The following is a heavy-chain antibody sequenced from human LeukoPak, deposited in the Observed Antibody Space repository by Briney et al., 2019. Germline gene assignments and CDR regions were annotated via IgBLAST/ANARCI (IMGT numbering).Heavy chain of an antibody. D-gene: IGHD2-21*02. CDR2: IYYSGST. CDR1: GGSISGSSYY. Sequence: SETLSLTCTVSGGSISGSSYYWGWIRQPPGKGLEWIGSIYYSGSTYYNPSLKSRVTISVDTSKNQFSLKLSSVTAADTAVYYCARQGDSGLDYWGQGTLVTVSS. J-gene: IGHJ4*02. V-gene: IGHV4-39*01. CDR3: ARQGDSGLDY.